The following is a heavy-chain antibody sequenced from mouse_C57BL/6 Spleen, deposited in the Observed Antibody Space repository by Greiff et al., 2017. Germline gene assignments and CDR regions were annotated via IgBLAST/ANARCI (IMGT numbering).Heavy chain of an antibody. J-gene: IGHJ4*01. CDR2: IYPGSGST. V-gene: IGHV1-55*01. D-gene: IGHD3-3*01. Sequence: QVQLQQPGAELVKPGASVKMSCKASGYTFTSYWITWVKQRPGQGLEWIGDIYPGSGSTNYNEKFKSKATLTVDTSSSTAYMQLGSLTSEDSAVYYCARGGGTKDAMDYWGQGTSVTVSS. CDR1: GYTFTSYW. CDR3: ARGGGTKDAMDY.